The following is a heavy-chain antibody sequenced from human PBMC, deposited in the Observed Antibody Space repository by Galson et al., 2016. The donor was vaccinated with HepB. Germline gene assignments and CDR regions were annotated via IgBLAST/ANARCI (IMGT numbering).Heavy chain of an antibody. V-gene: IGHV3-7*03. J-gene: IGHJ4*02. CDR3: ARDRGDLPY. D-gene: IGHD3-10*01. Sequence: SLRLSCAASGFTFTSHWMSWVRQTPGKGLEWVANIKQDGSEKAYVDSVKGRFTISRDNANNSLYLQMNSLRAEDTAVYYCARDRGDLPYWGQGTLVIVSS. CDR1: GFTFTSHW. CDR2: IKQDGSEK.